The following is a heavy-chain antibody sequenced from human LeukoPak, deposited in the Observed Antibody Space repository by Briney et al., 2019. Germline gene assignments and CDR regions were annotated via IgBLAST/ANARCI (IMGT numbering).Heavy chain of an antibody. Sequence: SETLSLTCTVSRGSIRTADYYWAWVRQPPGEGLEWLGSIYFSGTPYYNPSLKSRVAVSIDTSKNQFSLKVTSVNASDTAVYFCARTSSWYAGAWFDSWGQGTLVTVSS. CDR2: IYFSGTP. D-gene: IGHD6-13*01. CDR3: ARTSSWYAGAWFDS. V-gene: IGHV4-39*01. CDR1: RGSIRTADYY. J-gene: IGHJ5*01.